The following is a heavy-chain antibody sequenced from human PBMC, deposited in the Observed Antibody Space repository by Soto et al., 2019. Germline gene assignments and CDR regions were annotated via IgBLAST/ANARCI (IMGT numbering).Heavy chain of an antibody. D-gene: IGHD5-18*01. V-gene: IGHV3-53*01. CDR1: GFSFNNNH. CDR3: ATGVDTAKAGF. Sequence: VQLVESGGDLIQPGGSLRLSCAASGFSFNNNHMTWVRQAPGRGPEWVSTIYYNGKTFHADSVKGRFTISRDTSKKMLYLQMNSLKPEDTAVYYCATGVDTAKAGFWGQGTLVTVSS. CDR2: IYYNGKT. J-gene: IGHJ4*02.